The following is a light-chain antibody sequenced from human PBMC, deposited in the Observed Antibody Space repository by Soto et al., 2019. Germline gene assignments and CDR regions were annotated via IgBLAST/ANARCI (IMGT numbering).Light chain of an antibody. Sequence: QSVLTQPPSVSGAPGQRVTISCAGSSSNIGAGHDVHWYQQLPGTAPKLLIYGNSNRPSGVPDRFSGSKSSTSGSLAITGLQAEDEADYYCPSYDSSLSAVVFGGGTQLTVL. CDR1: SSNIGAGHD. CDR2: GNS. V-gene: IGLV1-40*01. CDR3: PSYDSSLSAVV. J-gene: IGLJ2*01.